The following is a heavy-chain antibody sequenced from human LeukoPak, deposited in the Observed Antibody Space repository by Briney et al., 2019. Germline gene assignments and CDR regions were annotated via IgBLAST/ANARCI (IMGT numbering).Heavy chain of an antibody. V-gene: IGHV4-34*01. D-gene: IGHD3-22*01. Sequence: SETLSLTCAVYGGSFSGYFWSWICPPPGKGLEWIGEINHSGSTNYNPSLKSRVTISVDTSKSQFSLKLSSVTAADTAVYYCGSLSGYDYWGQGTLVTVSS. CDR1: GGSFSGYF. J-gene: IGHJ4*02. CDR2: INHSGST. CDR3: GSLSGYDY.